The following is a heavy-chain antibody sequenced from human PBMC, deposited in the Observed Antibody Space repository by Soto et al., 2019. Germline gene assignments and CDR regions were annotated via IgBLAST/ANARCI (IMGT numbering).Heavy chain of an antibody. Sequence: PGGSLRLSCAASGFTVSSNYMSWVRQAPGKGLEWVSVIYSGGSTYYADSVKGRFTISRDNSKNTLYLQMNSLRAEDTAVYYCAGVGFYDFWSGSYYYYYGMDVWGQGTTVTVSS. J-gene: IGHJ6*02. CDR3: AGVGFYDFWSGSYYYYYGMDV. V-gene: IGHV3-53*01. CDR2: IYSGGST. CDR1: GFTVSSNY. D-gene: IGHD3-3*01.